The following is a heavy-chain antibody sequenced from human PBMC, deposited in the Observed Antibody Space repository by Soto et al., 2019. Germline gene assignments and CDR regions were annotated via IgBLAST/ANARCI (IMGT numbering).Heavy chain of an antibody. CDR3: VKDLRYGDFDY. D-gene: IGHD4-17*01. CDR2: ISSNGGST. J-gene: IGHJ4*02. CDR1: GFTFSSYA. Sequence: GGSLRLSCSASGFTFSSYAMHWVRQAPGKGLEYVSAISSNGGSTYYADSVKGRFTITRDNSKNTLYLQMSSLRAEDTAVYYCVKDLRYGDFDYWGQGTLVTVSS. V-gene: IGHV3-64D*09.